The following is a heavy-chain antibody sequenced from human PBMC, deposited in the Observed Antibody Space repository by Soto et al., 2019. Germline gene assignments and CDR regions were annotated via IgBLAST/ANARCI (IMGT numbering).Heavy chain of an antibody. CDR3: ARSPLVVIAFDI. CDR2: INPNSGCT. Sequence: QALAWMRWINPNSGCTNYAEKCQSRVTMTRDTSISTAYRELSRLRSDDTAVYYCARSPLVVIAFDIWGQGTMVTVSS. D-gene: IGHD6-13*01. J-gene: IGHJ3*02. V-gene: IGHV1-2*02.